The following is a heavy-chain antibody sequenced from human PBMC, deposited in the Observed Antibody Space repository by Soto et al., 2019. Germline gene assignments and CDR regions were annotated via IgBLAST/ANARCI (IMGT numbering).Heavy chain of an antibody. Sequence: PGGSLRLSCAASGLPFSNAWMNWVRQAPGKGLEWVGRIRSNSDGGTTDYVAPVKGRFTISRDDSQNTVYLQMNSLKIEDAAVYYCATSPGFYDASPFDYWGQGT. CDR3: ATSPGFYDASPFDY. CDR1: GLPFSNAW. CDR2: IRSNSDGGTT. D-gene: IGHD3-22*01. J-gene: IGHJ4*02. V-gene: IGHV3-15*07.